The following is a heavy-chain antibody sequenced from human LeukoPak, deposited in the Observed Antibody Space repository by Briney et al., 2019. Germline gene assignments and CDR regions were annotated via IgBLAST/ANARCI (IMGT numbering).Heavy chain of an antibody. J-gene: IGHJ3*02. CDR1: GFTFSSYA. CDR2: ISGSGSST. V-gene: IGHV3-23*01. Sequence: PGGSLRLSCAASGFTFSSYAMSWVRQTPGKGLEWVSAISGSGSSTYYADSVKGRFTISRDNSKNTLYLQMNSLRAEDTAVYYCVQSDAFDIWGQGTMVTASS. CDR3: VQSDAFDI.